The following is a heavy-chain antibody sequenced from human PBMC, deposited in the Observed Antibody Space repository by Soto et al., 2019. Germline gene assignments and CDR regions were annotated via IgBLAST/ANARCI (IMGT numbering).Heavy chain of an antibody. V-gene: IGHV4-4*02. CDR2: IYHSGST. Sequence: QVQLQESGPGLVKPSGTLSLTCAVSGGSISSANWWTWVRQPPGKGLEWIGEIYHSGSTNYNPSLKNRVTISVDKSKNQFSLMLTSVTAADTAIYYCARDGSESVSYRPDISYWGQGTLVTVSS. CDR1: GGSISSANW. D-gene: IGHD1-26*01. J-gene: IGHJ4*01. CDR3: ARDGSESVSYRPDISY.